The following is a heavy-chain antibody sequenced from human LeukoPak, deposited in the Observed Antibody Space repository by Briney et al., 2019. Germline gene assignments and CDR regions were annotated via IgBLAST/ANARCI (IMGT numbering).Heavy chain of an antibody. CDR1: GFTFSSHE. V-gene: IGHV3-48*03. CDR3: ARDPDRDYYYYMDV. Sequence: GGSLRLSCAASGFTFSSHEMNWVRQAPGKGLEWVSYISSSGSTIYYADSVKGRFTISRDNAKNTLYLQMNSLRAEDTAVYYCARDPDRDYYYYMDVWGKGTTVTVSS. J-gene: IGHJ6*03. CDR2: ISSSGSTI. D-gene: IGHD1-14*01.